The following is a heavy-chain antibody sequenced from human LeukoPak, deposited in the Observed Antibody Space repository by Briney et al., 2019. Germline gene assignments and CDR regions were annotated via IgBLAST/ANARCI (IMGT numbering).Heavy chain of an antibody. V-gene: IGHV3-23*01. D-gene: IGHD3-3*02. CDR2: ISGYGDTT. Sequence: PGGSLRLSCAASGFKFNIFAMSWVRQAPGKGLEGVSSISGYGDTTYYADSVKGRFTLSRDNSKGTLDLQMFSLRAEDTAVYYCAKDRGPFVAIDNNWFDPWGQGTLVTVSS. J-gene: IGHJ5*02. CDR3: AKDRGPFVAIDNNWFDP. CDR1: GFKFNIFA.